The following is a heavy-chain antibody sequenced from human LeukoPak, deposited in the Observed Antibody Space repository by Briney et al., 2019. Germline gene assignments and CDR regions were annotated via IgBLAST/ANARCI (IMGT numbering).Heavy chain of an antibody. CDR2: INPNSGGT. CDR3: ARETANYGGNSGWFDP. CDR1: GYTFTGYY. D-gene: IGHD4-23*01. J-gene: IGHJ5*02. Sequence: ASVKVSCKASGYTFTGYYMHWVRQAPGQGLEWMGWINPNSGGTNYAQKFQGRVTMTRDTSISTAYMELSRLRSDDTAVYYCARETANYGGNSGWFDPWGQGTLVTASS. V-gene: IGHV1-2*02.